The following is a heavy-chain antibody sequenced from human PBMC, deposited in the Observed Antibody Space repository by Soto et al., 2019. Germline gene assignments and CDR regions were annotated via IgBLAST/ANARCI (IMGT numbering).Heavy chain of an antibody. D-gene: IGHD6-6*01. V-gene: IGHV4-31*03. Sequence: QVQLQESGPGLVKPSQTLSLTCTVSGGSISSCGYYWSWIRQHPGKGLEWIGYIYYSGSTYYNPSLKSRVTISVDTSKNQYSLQLSSVTAADTAVYYCASQKSRAARTGGWLFYTWGQVTLVTVSS. CDR1: GGSISSCGYY. CDR2: IYYSGST. CDR3: ASQKSRAARTGGWLFYT. J-gene: IGHJ5*02.